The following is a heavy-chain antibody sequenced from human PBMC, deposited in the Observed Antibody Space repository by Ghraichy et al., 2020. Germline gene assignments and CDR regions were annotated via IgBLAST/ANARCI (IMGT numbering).Heavy chain of an antibody. Sequence: GESLNISCAASGFTFSSYGMHWVRQAPGKGLEWVAVIWYDGSNKYYADSVKGRFTISRDNSKNTLYLQMNSLRAEDTAVYYYARATSGWYYYFDYWGQGTLVTVSS. CDR1: GFTFSSYG. CDR2: IWYDGSNK. D-gene: IGHD6-19*01. CDR3: ARATSGWYYYFDY. V-gene: IGHV3-33*01. J-gene: IGHJ4*02.